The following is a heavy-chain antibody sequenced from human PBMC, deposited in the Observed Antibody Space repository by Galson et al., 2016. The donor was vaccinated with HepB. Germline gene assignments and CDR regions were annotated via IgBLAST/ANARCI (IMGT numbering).Heavy chain of an antibody. CDR3: AKTLYGGNSD. CDR1: GFTFSTYA. Sequence: SLRLSCAASGFTFSTYAMSWVRQAPGTGLECVSGISGSGGTTSYADSVKGRFTISRDNSKNTLFLQMNSLRAEDTAVYYCAKTLYGGNSDWGQGTLVTVSS. CDR2: ISGSGGTT. V-gene: IGHV3-23*01. D-gene: IGHD4-23*01. J-gene: IGHJ4*02.